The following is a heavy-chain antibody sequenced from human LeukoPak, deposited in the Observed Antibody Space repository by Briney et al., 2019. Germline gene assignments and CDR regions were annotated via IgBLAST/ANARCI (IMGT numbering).Heavy chain of an antibody. V-gene: IGHV3-7*04. D-gene: IGHD2-8*01. CDR3: ARVMNGGAFEY. J-gene: IGHJ4*02. CDR1: GFTFSSYW. Sequence: GGSLRLSCAASGFTFSSYWMTWVRQAPGKGLEWVAYIKQDGSGKYYVDSVKGRFTISRDNAENSLYLEVNSLRVKDTAVYYCARVMNGGAFEYWGQGTLVTVSS. CDR2: IKQDGSGK.